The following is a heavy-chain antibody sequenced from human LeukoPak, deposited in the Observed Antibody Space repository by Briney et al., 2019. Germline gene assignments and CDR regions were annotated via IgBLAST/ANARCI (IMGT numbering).Heavy chain of an antibody. CDR3: ARSTIVVVTAQVHDAFDI. CDR1: GFSLSTSGMR. V-gene: IGHV2-70*04. Sequence: SGPTLVNPTRTLTLTCTFSGFSLSTSGMRVSWIRQPSGKALEWLARIDWDDDKFYSTSLKTRLTISKDTSKNQVVLTMTNMDPVYTATYYCARSTIVVVTAQVHDAFDIWGQGTMVTVSS. D-gene: IGHD2-21*02. J-gene: IGHJ3*02. CDR2: IDWDDDK.